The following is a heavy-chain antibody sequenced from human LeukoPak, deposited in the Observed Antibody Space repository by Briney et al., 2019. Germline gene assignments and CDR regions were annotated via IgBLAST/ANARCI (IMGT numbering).Heavy chain of an antibody. CDR2: ISSNGGST. J-gene: IGHJ4*02. CDR1: GFTFSSYA. D-gene: IGHD3-10*01. Sequence: GGSLRLSCAASGFTFSSYAMHWVRQAPGKVLEYVSAISSNGGSTYYANSVTRRFTIYRDNSKNTLYLQMGRLRAEDMAVYYCARGLVARGSDWGQGTLVTVSS. CDR3: ARGLVARGSD. V-gene: IGHV3-64*01.